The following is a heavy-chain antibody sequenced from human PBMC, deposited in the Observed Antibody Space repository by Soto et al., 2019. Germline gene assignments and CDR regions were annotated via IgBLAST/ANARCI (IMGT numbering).Heavy chain of an antibody. CDR3: AQSEGRDLGSFNFFDP. CDR2: IFWDDDK. Sequence: KSGPTLVNPTQTLTLTCTFSGISLSTRGLGVGWVRQPPGKALEWLALIFWDDDKRYSPSLRSRLAITKDDSKSQVVLTMSNMDPLDTGTYYCAQSEGRDLGSFNFFDPWSQGSLVTVSS. D-gene: IGHD1-26*01. V-gene: IGHV2-5*02. CDR1: GISLSTRGLG. J-gene: IGHJ5*02.